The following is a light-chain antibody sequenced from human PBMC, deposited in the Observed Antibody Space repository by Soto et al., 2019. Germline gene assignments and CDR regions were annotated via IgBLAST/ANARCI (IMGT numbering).Light chain of an antibody. J-gene: IGLJ3*02. CDR1: SSDVGAHNY. Sequence: QSALTQPPSASGSPGQSLTISCTGTSSDVGAHNYVSWYQQNPGKAPKLMLYDVNKRPSGVPDRFSGSKSGNTASLTVSGLQAEDDADYYCSSYAGGNNWVFGGGTQLTVL. CDR2: DVN. V-gene: IGLV2-8*01. CDR3: SSYAGGNNWV.